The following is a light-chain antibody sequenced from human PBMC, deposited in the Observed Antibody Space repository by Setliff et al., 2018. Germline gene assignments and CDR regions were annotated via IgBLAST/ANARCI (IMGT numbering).Light chain of an antibody. Sequence: QSVLTQSPSASASPGQRVTMSCSGSSSNTGKNYVYWYQQFPGTAPKLLIYNNNQRPSGVPDRFSGSKSGTSASLAISGLRSDDEADYYCAAWDDSLRGYVFGSGTKATVL. V-gene: IGLV1-47*01. J-gene: IGLJ1*01. CDR3: AAWDDSLRGYV. CDR2: NNN. CDR1: SSNTGKNY.